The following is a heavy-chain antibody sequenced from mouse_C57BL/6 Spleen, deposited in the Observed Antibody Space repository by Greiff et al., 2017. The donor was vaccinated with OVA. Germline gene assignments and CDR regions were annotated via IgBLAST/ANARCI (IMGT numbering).Heavy chain of an antibody. V-gene: IGHV8-12*01. J-gene: IGHJ4*01. CDR2: IYWDDDK. CDR3: ARRDGGDYDYENYAMDY. Sequence: QVTLKESGPGILQSSQTLSLTCSFSGFSLSTSGMGVSWIRQPSGKGLEWLAYIYWDDDKRYNPSLKSRLTISKDTSRNQVFLKITSVDTADTATYYCARRDGGDYDYENYAMDYWGQGTSVTVSS. CDR1: GFSLSTSGMG. D-gene: IGHD2-4*01.